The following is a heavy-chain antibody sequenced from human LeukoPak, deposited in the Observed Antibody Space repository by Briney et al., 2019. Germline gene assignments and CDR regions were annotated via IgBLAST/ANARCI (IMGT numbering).Heavy chain of an antibody. D-gene: IGHD3-22*01. CDR3: ARSSYYDDAFDF. CDR1: GGSISNYY. Sequence: PSETLPLTCTVSGGSISNYYWNWIRLPPGKGLEWIGSFSSSGRTNSNPSLKTRVTISVHTSKNQFSLRLTSVTAADTAVYYCARSSYYDDAFDFWGQGTLVTVSS. V-gene: IGHV4-59*01. J-gene: IGHJ4*02. CDR2: FSSSGRT.